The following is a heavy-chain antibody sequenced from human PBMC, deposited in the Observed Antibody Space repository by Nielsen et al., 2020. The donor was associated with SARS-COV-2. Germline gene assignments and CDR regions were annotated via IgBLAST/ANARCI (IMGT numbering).Heavy chain of an antibody. CDR2: IWNDGTSK. CDR1: GFIFRDYG. Sequence: GGSLRLSCAASGFIFRDYGMHWVRQAPGKGLEWLSVIWNDGTSKHYADSVKGRFSISRDNSKDTVYLQIYSLRPEDTAVYYCAREFWSYQYGMDVWGQGTTVIVSS. CDR3: AREFWSYQYGMDV. D-gene: IGHD3-3*01. V-gene: IGHV3-33*01. J-gene: IGHJ6*02.